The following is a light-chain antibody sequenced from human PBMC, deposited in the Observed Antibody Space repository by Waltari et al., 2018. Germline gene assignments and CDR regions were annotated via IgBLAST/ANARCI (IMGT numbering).Light chain of an antibody. V-gene: IGLV7-46*01. CDR2: DSY. J-gene: IGLJ2*01. CDR3: WLAYTGGIVV. Sequence: QAVVTQEPSLTVSPGGPVTLTCGSSTGAVTSGPYPYWLQQKPGQAPRTLIYDSYIKQSWTPARFSASLVGGKAVLTLSGAQAEDEAKYYCWLAYTGGIVVFGGGTELAVL. CDR1: TGAVTSGPY.